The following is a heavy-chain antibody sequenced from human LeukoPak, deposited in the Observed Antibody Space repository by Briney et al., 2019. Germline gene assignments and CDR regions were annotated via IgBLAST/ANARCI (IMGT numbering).Heavy chain of an antibody. Sequence: PSETLSLTCAVSGYSISSGYYWGWIRQPPGKGLEWIGSIYHSGSTYYNPSLKSRVTISVDTSKNQFSLKLSSVTAADTAVYYCARQSYDFWSGYFPNSDYYYYMDVWGKGTTVTVSS. CDR3: ARQSYDFWSGYFPNSDYYYYMDV. V-gene: IGHV4-38-2*01. CDR2: IYHSGST. CDR1: GYSISSGYY. D-gene: IGHD3-3*01. J-gene: IGHJ6*03.